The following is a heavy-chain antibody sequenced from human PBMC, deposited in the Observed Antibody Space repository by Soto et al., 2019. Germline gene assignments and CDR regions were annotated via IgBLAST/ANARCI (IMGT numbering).Heavy chain of an antibody. CDR2: IYYSGST. CDR1: GGSISSSSYY. D-gene: IGHD1-26*01. J-gene: IGHJ4*02. V-gene: IGHV4-39*01. Sequence: QLQLQESGPGLVKPSETLSLTCTVSGGSISSSSYYWGWIRQPPGKGLEWIGSIYYSGSTYYNPSLKSRVTISVDTSKNQFSLKLSSVTAADTAVYYCASHLVEGASTEWEDFDYWGQGTLVTVSS. CDR3: ASHLVEGASTEWEDFDY.